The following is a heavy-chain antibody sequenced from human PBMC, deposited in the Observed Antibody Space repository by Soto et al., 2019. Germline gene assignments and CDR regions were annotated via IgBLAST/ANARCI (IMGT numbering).Heavy chain of an antibody. V-gene: IGHV1-46*03. J-gene: IGHJ4*02. CDR2: INPRSGKT. Sequence: VQLVQSGAEVKRPGASVKISCKASGDTLSTYYMHWARQAPGQGLEWRGIINPRSGKTNYPQKFQGRVTMTRDTSTTTFYMELSTLRSEDTAMYYCARGVGYSDSSGYPFDYWGQGTLVTVSS. CDR1: GDTLSTYY. D-gene: IGHD3-22*01. CDR3: ARGVGYSDSSGYPFDY.